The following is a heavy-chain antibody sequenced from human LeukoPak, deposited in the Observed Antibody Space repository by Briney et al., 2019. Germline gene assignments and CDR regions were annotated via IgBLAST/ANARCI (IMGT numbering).Heavy chain of an antibody. V-gene: IGHV4-39*01. CDR1: GGSVSSSTFY. CDR2: VHYTGST. CDR3: ARHSSQESGSYYDPLGY. Sequence: MPSETLSLTCTVSGGSVSSSTFYWGWIRQPPGKGLEWIASVHYTGSTFYNPSLKSRVTISMDTSKTKFSLNLRSVTAADTAVYYCARHSSQESGSYYDPLGYWGQGTLVTVSS. D-gene: IGHD3-10*01. J-gene: IGHJ4*02.